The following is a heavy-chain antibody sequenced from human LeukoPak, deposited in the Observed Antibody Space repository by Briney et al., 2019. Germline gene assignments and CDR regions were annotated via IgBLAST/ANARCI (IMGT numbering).Heavy chain of an antibody. V-gene: IGHV4-59*01. D-gene: IGHD6-19*01. CDR3: ARVGSGGAWFDF. Sequence: SETLSLTCTVSSGSITGYYWSWIRQPPGKGLEWVGYVYATGTTNYNPSLKTRATISIDTSKNQLSLTPTSVTAADTAVYYWARVGSGGAWFDFWGQGTLVSVSS. CDR2: VYATGTT. CDR1: SGSITGYY. J-gene: IGHJ4*02.